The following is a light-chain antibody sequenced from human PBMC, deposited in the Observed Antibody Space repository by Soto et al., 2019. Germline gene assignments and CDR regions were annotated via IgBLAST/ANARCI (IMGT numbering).Light chain of an antibody. CDR2: EVS. CDR3: CSYAGSNNWV. CDR1: SSDVGGYNY. V-gene: IGLV2-8*01. J-gene: IGLJ3*02. Sequence: QSALTQPPSASGSPGQSVTISCTGTSSDVGGYNYVSWYQPHPDKAPKLMIYEVSKRPSGVPDRFSGSKSGNTASLTVSVLQAEDEADYYCCSYAGSNNWVFGGGTKLTFL.